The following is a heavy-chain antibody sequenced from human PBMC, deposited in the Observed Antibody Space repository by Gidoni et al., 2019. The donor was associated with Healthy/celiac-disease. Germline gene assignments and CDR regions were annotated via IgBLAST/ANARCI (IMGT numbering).Heavy chain of an antibody. CDR3: ASDYYGSGSYPN. Sequence: EVQLVQSGGGLVKPGGALRLSCAASGFPFSSYSKNWVRQAPGKGLVWVSSIRSSSSYIYYAESVKGRFTSSRDNAKNSLDLQMNSLRAEDTAVYYCASDYYGSGSYPNWGQGTLVTVSS. J-gene: IGHJ4*02. V-gene: IGHV3-21*01. D-gene: IGHD3-10*01. CDR2: IRSSSSYI. CDR1: GFPFSSYS.